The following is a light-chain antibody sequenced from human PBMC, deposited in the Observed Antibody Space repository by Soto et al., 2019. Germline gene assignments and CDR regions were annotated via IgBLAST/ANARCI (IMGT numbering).Light chain of an antibody. V-gene: IGKV1-5*03. J-gene: IGKJ4*02. Sequence: DIQMTQSPSTLSASVGDRVTITCRASQIISNRLAWYQQKPGKAPKLLIYKTSSLESGVPARFSGSGSGTEFTLTISSLQPDDFATYFCQHYDTYSPFGGGTEVEIK. CDR1: QIISNR. CDR2: KTS. CDR3: QHYDTYSP.